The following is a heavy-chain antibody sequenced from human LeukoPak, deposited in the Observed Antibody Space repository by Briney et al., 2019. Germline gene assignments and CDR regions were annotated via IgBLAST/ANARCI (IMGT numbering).Heavy chain of an antibody. CDR3: ASAGDSSGYFYFSAFDI. V-gene: IGHV5-51*01. Sequence: GESLKISCQVSGYRFTSYWIGWVRQMPGKGLEWMGIIYPGDSDTRYSPPFQGQVTISADKSISTTYLQWSSLKASDTAMYYCASAGDSSGYFYFSAFDIWGQGTMVTVSS. CDR1: GYRFTSYW. J-gene: IGHJ3*02. CDR2: IYPGDSDT. D-gene: IGHD3-22*01.